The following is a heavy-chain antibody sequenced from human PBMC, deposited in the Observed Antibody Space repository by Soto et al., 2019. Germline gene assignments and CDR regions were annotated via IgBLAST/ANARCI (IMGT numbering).Heavy chain of an antibody. J-gene: IGHJ4*02. CDR1: GYTFTSYY. CDR3: ARGDVDTAMVTSDY. V-gene: IGHV1-46*01. Sequence: QVQLVQSGAEVKKPGASVKVSCKASGYTFTSYYMHWVRHAPGQELEWMGIVNPSGGSTSYAKKFQGRGTMTRDTSTSTVYMELSSLRSEDTAVYYCARGDVDTAMVTSDYWGQGTLVTVSS. D-gene: IGHD5-18*01. CDR2: VNPSGGST.